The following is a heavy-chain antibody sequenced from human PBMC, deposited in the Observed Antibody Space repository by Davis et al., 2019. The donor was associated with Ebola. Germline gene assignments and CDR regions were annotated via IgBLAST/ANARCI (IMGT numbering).Heavy chain of an antibody. J-gene: IGHJ4*02. CDR3: ARGTYYDIPD. CDR2: IYYSGST. V-gene: IGHV4-59*12. Sequence: SETLSLTCTVSGGSISGYYWSWIRQPPGKGLEWIGYIYYSGSTNYNPSLKSRVTISVDTSKNQFSLKLSSVTAADTAVYYCARGTYYDIPDWGQGTLVTVSS. D-gene: IGHD3-9*01. CDR1: GGSISGYY.